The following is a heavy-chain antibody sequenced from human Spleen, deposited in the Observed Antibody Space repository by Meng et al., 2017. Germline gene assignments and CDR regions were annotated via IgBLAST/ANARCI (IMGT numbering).Heavy chain of an antibody. J-gene: IGHJ4*02. D-gene: IGHD5-24*01. Sequence: GGSLRLSCAASGFTFRDCYMTWIRQAPGKGLEWVAYINSSGGAIFYADSVKGRFTISRDNSKNTLFLEMNSLRAEDTAVYYCVRGGRDGYNYFSYWGQGTLVTVSS. CDR3: VRGGRDGYNYFSY. V-gene: IGHV3-11*04. CDR2: INSSGGAI. CDR1: GFTFRDCY.